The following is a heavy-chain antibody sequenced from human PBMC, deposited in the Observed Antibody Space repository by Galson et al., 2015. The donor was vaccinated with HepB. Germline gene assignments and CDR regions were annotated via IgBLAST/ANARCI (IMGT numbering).Heavy chain of an antibody. CDR1: GFTFSSYA. CDR2: ISGSGGST. D-gene: IGHD2-21*02. CDR3: AKDLAQEKTCGGDCYPGALFDY. J-gene: IGHJ4*02. Sequence: SLRLSCAASGFTFSSYAMSWVRQAPGKGLEWVSAISGSGGSTYYADSVKGRFTISRDNSKNTLYLQMNSLRAEDTAVYYCAKDLAQEKTCGGDCYPGALFDYWGQGTLVTVSS. V-gene: IGHV3-23*01.